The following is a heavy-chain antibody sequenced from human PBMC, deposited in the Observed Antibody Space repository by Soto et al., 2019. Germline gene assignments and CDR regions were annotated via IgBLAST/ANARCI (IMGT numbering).Heavy chain of an antibody. V-gene: IGHV3-64*01. CDR2: ISGNGGST. J-gene: IGHJ4*02. Sequence: EVQLVESGGGLVQPGGSLRLSCAASGFTFSSYAMHWVRQAPGKGLEYVSVISGNGGSTYYANSVKGRFTISRDNSKNPLYLQMGSLRVEDMAVYYCARRGYGLYFDYWGQGTRVTVSS. CDR1: GFTFSSYA. D-gene: IGHD3-10*01. CDR3: ARRGYGLYFDY.